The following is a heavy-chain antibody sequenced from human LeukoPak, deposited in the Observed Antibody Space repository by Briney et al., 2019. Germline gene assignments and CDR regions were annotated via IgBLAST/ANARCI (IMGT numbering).Heavy chain of an antibody. D-gene: IGHD2-8*01. CDR3: ARGAHVLMVNAPFHY. CDR2: MSTDGSST. V-gene: IGHV3-74*03. J-gene: IGHJ4*02. CDR1: GFTFSSYW. Sequence: PGRSLRLSCGASGFTFSSYWMHWVRQAPGKGLVWVSSMSTDGSSTTYAESVRGRFTISRDNAKNTLYLQMNSLRAEDTAVYYCARGAHVLMVNAPFHYWGQGTLVTVSS.